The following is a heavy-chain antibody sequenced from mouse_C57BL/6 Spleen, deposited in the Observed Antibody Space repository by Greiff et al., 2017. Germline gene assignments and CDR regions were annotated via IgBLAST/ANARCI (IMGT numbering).Heavy chain of an antibody. D-gene: IGHD2-5*01. CDR1: GYTFTDYY. J-gene: IGHJ2*01. V-gene: IGHV1-26*01. Sequence: EVQLQQSGPELVKPGASVKISCKASGYTFTDYYMNWVKQSHGKSLEWIGDINPNNGGTSYNQKFKGKATLTVDKSSSTAYMELRSLTSEDSAVYYCARAYYSNYVNFDYWGQGTTLTVSS. CDR2: INPNNGGT. CDR3: ARAYYSNYVNFDY.